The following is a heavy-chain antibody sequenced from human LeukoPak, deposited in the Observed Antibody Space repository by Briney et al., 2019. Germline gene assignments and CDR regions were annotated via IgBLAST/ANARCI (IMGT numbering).Heavy chain of an antibody. V-gene: IGHV3-30*02. CDR3: ARILDSAWGELGY. CDR2: IRSDGSNK. CDR1: GFSFSSYG. Sequence: GGSLRLSCAGSGFSFSSYGMHWVRQAPGKGLQWMAFIRSDGSNKYYADSVKGRFTIPRDNSKNTLYLQMNSLRAEDTAVYYCARILDSAWGELGYWGQGTLVTVSS. D-gene: IGHD6-19*01. J-gene: IGHJ4*02.